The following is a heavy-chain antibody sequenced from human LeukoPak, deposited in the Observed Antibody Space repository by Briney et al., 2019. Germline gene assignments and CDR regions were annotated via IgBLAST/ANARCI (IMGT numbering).Heavy chain of an antibody. CDR2: IFCDGRT. J-gene: IGHJ5*02. Sequence: PGGALRLFCAASGFTVSSNYMSWGRQAPGEGLEVVSVIFCDGRTYYADSAKGRCTISRDNSKNTLYLHMNSLSAEDTAVYYCAREVTAVAGRKYNWFDPWGQGTLVTVSS. D-gene: IGHD6-19*01. CDR1: GFTVSSNY. V-gene: IGHV3-53*01. CDR3: AREVTAVAGRKYNWFDP.